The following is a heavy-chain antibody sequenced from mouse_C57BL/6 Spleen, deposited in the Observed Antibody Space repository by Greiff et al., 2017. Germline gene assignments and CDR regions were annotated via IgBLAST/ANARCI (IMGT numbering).Heavy chain of an antibody. CDR1: GYTFTSYW. CDR3: ARSEGDWYFDV. J-gene: IGHJ1*03. Sequence: QVHVKQPGAELVKPGASVKLSCKASGYTFTSYWMHWVKQRPGQGLEWIGMIHPNSGSTNYNEKFKSKATLTVDKSSSTAYMQLSSLTSEDSAVYYCARSEGDWYFDVWGTGTTVTVSS. CDR2: IHPNSGST. V-gene: IGHV1-64*01.